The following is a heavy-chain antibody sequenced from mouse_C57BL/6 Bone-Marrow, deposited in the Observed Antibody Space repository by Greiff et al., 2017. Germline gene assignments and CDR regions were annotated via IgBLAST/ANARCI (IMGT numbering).Heavy chain of an antibody. Sequence: EVTLVESGGGLVKPGGSLKLSCAASGFTFSSYAMSWVRQTPEKRLEWVATISAGGSYTYYPDNVKGRFTLSRDNAKNNLYMQLSSLKSEDTAMYYCARRTVVATEGYFDVWGTGTTVTVAS. D-gene: IGHD1-1*01. V-gene: IGHV5-4*03. J-gene: IGHJ1*03. CDR3: ARRTVVATEGYFDV. CDR2: ISAGGSYT. CDR1: GFTFSSYA.